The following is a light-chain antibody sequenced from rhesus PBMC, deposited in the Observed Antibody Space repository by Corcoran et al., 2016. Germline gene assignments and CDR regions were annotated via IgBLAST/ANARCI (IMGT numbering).Light chain of an antibody. CDR2: YGS. CDR1: QAIRKN. V-gene: IGKV1-22*01. CDR3: TPGYATPYR. Sequence: DIQMTQSPSSLSASVGDTVTITCRASQAIRKNVARYQQNTGKVPTLLCYYGSLRQSGVPSRFSGRGSGTAFTPTISSLQPEDFATFYCTPGYATPYRFGQGTKVEIK. J-gene: IGKJ2*01.